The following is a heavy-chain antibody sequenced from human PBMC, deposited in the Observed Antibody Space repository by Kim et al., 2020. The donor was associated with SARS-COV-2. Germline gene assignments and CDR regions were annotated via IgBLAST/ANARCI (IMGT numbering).Heavy chain of an antibody. CDR1: GYTFTSHG. J-gene: IGHJ4*02. V-gene: IGHV1-18*01. CDR3: ARDGQRVPGFFDY. CDR2: TSVSNGNT. Sequence: ASVKVSCKASGYTFTSHGISWVRQAPGQGLEWMGWTSVSNGNTMYVQKFQGRVTMTTDTSTSTAYMELRSLISDDTALYYCARDGQRVPGFFDYWGQGTLVTVSS. D-gene: IGHD2-2*01.